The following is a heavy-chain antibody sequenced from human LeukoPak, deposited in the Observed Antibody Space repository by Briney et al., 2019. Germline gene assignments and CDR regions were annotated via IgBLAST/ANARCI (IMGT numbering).Heavy chain of an antibody. J-gene: IGHJ4*02. CDR1: GYTFTSYD. D-gene: IGHD3-16*01. V-gene: IGHV1-8*01. Sequence: ASVKVSCKASGYTFTSYDINWVRQATGQGLEWMGWMNPNSGNTGYAQKFQGRVTMTRDTSISTAYMELSRLRSDDTAVYYCARLGRRGSPFDYWGQGTLVTVSS. CDR3: ARLGRRGSPFDY. CDR2: MNPNSGNT.